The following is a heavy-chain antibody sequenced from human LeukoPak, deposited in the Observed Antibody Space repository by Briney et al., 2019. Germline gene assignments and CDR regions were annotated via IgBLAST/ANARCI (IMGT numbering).Heavy chain of an antibody. Sequence: SETLSLTCSVSGDSVSRSYSYWDWIRQPPGRGLEGMGTIYHSGRTYYSPSLKSRVTMSVDPSNNTFSLNLRSVTAADTAVYYCARRRYYDGSGYLEWGQGTLLSVSS. CDR1: GDSVSRSYSY. CDR2: IYHSGRT. D-gene: IGHD3-22*01. CDR3: ARRRYYDGSGYLE. V-gene: IGHV4-39*01. J-gene: IGHJ1*01.